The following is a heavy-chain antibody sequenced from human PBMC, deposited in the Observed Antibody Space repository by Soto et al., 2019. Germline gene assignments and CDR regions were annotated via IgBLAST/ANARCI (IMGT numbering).Heavy chain of an antibody. V-gene: IGHV4-4*02. CDR3: ASRLVSTTPTTFDY. CDR1: SGSITTSNF. J-gene: IGHJ4*02. D-gene: IGHD5-12*01. Sequence: QLQLQESGPGLVKPSGTLSLTCAVSSGSITTSNFWSWDRQPPGQGLEWNGEIYHSRSTNYNPSLKSRVTLSVDKSKNQFSLKLSSVTAADTAVYYCASRLVSTTPTTFDYWGQGTLVTVSS. CDR2: IYHSRST.